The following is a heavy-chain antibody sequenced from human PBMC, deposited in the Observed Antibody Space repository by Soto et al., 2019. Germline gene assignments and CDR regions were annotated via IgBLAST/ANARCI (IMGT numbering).Heavy chain of an antibody. CDR2: IYHSGST. CDR3: ARVREGVVTMGWCDP. J-gene: IGHJ5*02. V-gene: IGHV4-4*02. CDR1: GGSISSSTW. Sequence: QVQLQESGPGLVKPSGTLSLTCAVSGGSISSSTWWRCVRQPPGKGLEWIGEIYHSGSTNYNPSLKRRVSISVDKSKNQFSLKLSSVTAADTAVYYCARVREGVVTMGWCDPWGQGTLVTVSS. D-gene: IGHD3-3*01.